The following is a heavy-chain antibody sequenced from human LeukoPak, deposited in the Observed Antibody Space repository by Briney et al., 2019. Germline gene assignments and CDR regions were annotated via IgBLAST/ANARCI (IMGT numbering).Heavy chain of an antibody. CDR1: GGSFSGYY. D-gene: IGHD1-14*01. V-gene: IGHV4-34*01. Sequence: PSETLSLTCAVYGGSFSGYYWSWIRQPPGKGLEWIGEINHSGSTNYNPSLKSRVTISVDTSKNQFSLKLSSVTAADTAVYYCAREPVALLRGLAFDYWGQGTLVTVSP. J-gene: IGHJ4*02. CDR3: AREPVALLRGLAFDY. CDR2: INHSGST.